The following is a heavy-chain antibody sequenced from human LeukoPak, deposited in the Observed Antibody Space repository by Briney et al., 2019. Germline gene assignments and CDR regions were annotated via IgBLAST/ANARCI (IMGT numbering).Heavy chain of an antibody. J-gene: IGHJ1*01. D-gene: IGHD6-19*01. CDR1: GFTVSSNY. V-gene: IGHV3-53*05. CDR3: ARGGKIALAGTRSPQYFQH. CDR2: IYSGGST. Sequence: GGSLRLSCAASGFTVSSNYMSWVRQAPGKGLEWVSVIYSGGSTYFADSVKGRFTISRDNSKNTLYLQMNSLRAEDTAVYYCARGGKIALAGTRSPQYFQHWGQGTLVTVSS.